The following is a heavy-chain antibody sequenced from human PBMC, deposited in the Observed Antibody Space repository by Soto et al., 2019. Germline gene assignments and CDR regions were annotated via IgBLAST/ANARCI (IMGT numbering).Heavy chain of an antibody. CDR2: IYYSGST. CDR1: GGSISSSSYY. D-gene: IGHD3-10*01. Sequence: QLQESGPGLVKPSETLSLTCTVSGGSISSSSYYWGWIRQPPGKGLEWIGSIYYSGSTYYNPSLKSRVTISVDTSKNQFSLKLSSVTAADTAVYYCARLSRITMVRGVLGGIDYWGQGTLVTVSS. CDR3: ARLSRITMVRGVLGGIDY. V-gene: IGHV4-39*01. J-gene: IGHJ4*02.